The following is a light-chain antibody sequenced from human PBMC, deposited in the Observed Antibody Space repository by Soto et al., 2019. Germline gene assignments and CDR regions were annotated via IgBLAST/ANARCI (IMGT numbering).Light chain of an antibody. CDR1: SSDVGGYNS. J-gene: IGLJ2*01. V-gene: IGLV2-14*01. CDR3: SSYTSSSLLV. Sequence: QSALTQPASVSGSPGQSITISCTGTSSDVGGYNSVSWYQQHPGKVPKLMIYDVSNRPSGVSDRFSGSKSGNTAALTISGLQAEDEADYYCSSYTSSSLLVFGGGTKVTV. CDR2: DVS.